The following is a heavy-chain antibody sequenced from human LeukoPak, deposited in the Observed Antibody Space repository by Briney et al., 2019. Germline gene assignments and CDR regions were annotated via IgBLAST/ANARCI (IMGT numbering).Heavy chain of an antibody. CDR3: AKDGHYDSSGYYGVFDY. CDR2: ISYDGSNK. D-gene: IGHD3-22*01. V-gene: IGHV3-30*18. Sequence: PGGSLRLSCAASGFTFSSYGMHWVRQAPGKGLEWAAVISYDGSNKYYADSVKGRFTISRDNSKNTLYLQMNSLRAEDTAVYYCAKDGHYDSSGYYGVFDYWGQGTLVTVSS. CDR1: GFTFSSYG. J-gene: IGHJ4*02.